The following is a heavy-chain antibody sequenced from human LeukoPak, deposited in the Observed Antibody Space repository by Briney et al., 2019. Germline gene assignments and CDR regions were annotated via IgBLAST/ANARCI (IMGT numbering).Heavy chain of an antibody. CDR1: GFTSSSYW. V-gene: IGHV3-7*01. J-gene: IGHJ3*02. D-gene: IGHD6-19*01. Sequence: PGGSLRLSCAASGFTSSSYWMSWVRQAPGKGLEWVANIKQDGSEKYYVDSVKGRFTISRDNAKNSLYLQMNSLRAEDTAVYYCARDRMAVAAPGAFDIWGQGTMVTVSS. CDR2: IKQDGSEK. CDR3: ARDRMAVAAPGAFDI.